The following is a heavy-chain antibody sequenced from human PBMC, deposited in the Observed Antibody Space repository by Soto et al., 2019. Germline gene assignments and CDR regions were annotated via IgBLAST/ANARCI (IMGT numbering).Heavy chain of an antibody. CDR2: IIPIFGTA. CDR3: ARGRYYDSSGYYEFDY. J-gene: IGHJ4*02. V-gene: IGHV1-69*13. D-gene: IGHD3-22*01. CDR1: GDTFSSYA. Sequence: SVKVSCKASGDTFSSYAISWVRQAPGQGLEWMGGIIPIFGTANYAQKFQGRVTITADESTSTAYMELSSLRSEDTAVYYCARGRYYDSSGYYEFDYWGQGTLVTVSS.